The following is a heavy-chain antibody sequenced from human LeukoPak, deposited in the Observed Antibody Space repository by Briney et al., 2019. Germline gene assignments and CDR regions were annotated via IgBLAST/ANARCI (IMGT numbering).Heavy chain of an antibody. D-gene: IGHD2-2*01. V-gene: IGHV4-34*01. CDR2: INHSGST. J-gene: IGHJ4*02. CDR1: GGSFSGYY. CDR3: ARVHCRSTRCYGGDY. Sequence: SETLSLTCAVYGGSFSGYYWSWIRQPPGKGLEWIGEINHSGSTNYNPSLTSRGTISVATSKNQFSLKLRSVTAAAAAVYYCARVHCRSTRCYGGDYWGQGTLVTVSS.